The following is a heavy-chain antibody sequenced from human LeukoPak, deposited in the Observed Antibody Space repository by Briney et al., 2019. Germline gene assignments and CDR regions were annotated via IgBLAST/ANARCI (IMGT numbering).Heavy chain of an antibody. D-gene: IGHD3-3*01. V-gene: IGHV3-11*04. CDR2: ISSSGSTI. CDR3: ARVYYDFWSGYAAPGVTFDY. J-gene: IGHJ4*02. Sequence: MSGGSLRLSCAASGFTFSDYYMSWIRQAPGKGLEWVSYISSSGSTIYYADSVKGRFTISRDNAKNSLHLQMNSLRAEDTAVYYCARVYYDFWSGYAAPGVTFDYWGQGTLVTVSS. CDR1: GFTFSDYY.